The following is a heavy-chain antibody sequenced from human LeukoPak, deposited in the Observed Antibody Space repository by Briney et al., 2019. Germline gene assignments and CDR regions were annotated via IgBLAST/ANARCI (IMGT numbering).Heavy chain of an antibody. CDR2: ISGSGGST. J-gene: IGHJ4*02. V-gene: IGHV3-23*01. CDR3: AKGKVPLNYDFWSGSEDYYFDY. CDR1: GFTFSSYA. D-gene: IGHD3-3*01. Sequence: PGGSLRLSCAASGFTFSSYAMSWVRQAPGKGLEWVSAISGSGGSTYYADSVKGRFTISRDNSKNTLYLQMNSLRAEDTAVYYCAKGKVPLNYDFWSGSEDYYFDYWGQGTLVTVSS.